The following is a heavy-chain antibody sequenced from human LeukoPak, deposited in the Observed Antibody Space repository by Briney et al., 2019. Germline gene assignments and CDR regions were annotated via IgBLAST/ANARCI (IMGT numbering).Heavy chain of an antibody. CDR1: GYSFTGYY. CDR2: INPNSGGT. V-gene: IGHV1-2*02. J-gene: IGHJ6*03. Sequence: ASVKVSCKASGYSFTGYYMHWVRQAPGQGLEWMGWINPNSGGTNYAQKFQGRVTITADESTSTAYMELSSLRSEDTAVYYCARTYYYGSGSYYYMDVWGKGTTVTISS. D-gene: IGHD3-10*01. CDR3: ARTYYYGSGSYYYMDV.